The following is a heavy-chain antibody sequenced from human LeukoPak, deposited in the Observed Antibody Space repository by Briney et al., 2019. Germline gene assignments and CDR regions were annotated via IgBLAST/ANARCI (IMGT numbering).Heavy chain of an antibody. Sequence: PSETLSLTCTVSGGSISSKYWSWIRQPPGKGLEWIGYINYSGSTNYNPSLKSRVTISVDTSKNQFSLKLSSVTAADTAVYYCARVVVIPAAMRHENWLDPWGQGTLVTVSS. D-gene: IGHD2-2*01. J-gene: IGHJ5*02. CDR2: INYSGST. CDR3: ARVVVIPAAMRHENWLDP. CDR1: GGSISSKY. V-gene: IGHV4-59*08.